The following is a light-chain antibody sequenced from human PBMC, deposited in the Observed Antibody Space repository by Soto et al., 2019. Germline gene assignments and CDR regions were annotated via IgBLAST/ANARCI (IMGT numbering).Light chain of an antibody. CDR1: QTISSW. Sequence: QMKKSGGAVSGSGGDRVTSTCRASQTISSWLAWYQQKPGKAPKLLIYRASTLKSGLPSRFSGSGSGTEFTLTISSLQPDDFATYYCQQYNSYSPTFGQGTKVDI. CDR3: QQYNSYSPT. V-gene: IGKV1-5*03. CDR2: RAS. J-gene: IGKJ1*01.